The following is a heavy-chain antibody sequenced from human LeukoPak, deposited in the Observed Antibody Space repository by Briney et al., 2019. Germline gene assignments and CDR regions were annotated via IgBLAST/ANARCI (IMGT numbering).Heavy chain of an antibody. V-gene: IGHV1-2*02. CDR1: GYTFTAYY. D-gene: IGHD2-15*01. CDR3: ARDLVVAASMGYYGMDV. Sequence: ASVKVSCKASGYTFTAYYMHWVRQAPGQGLEWMGWINPNSGGTNYAQEFQGRVTMTRDTSISTAYMELSRLRSDDTAVYYCARDLVVAASMGYYGMDVWGQGTTVTVSS. J-gene: IGHJ6*02. CDR2: INPNSGGT.